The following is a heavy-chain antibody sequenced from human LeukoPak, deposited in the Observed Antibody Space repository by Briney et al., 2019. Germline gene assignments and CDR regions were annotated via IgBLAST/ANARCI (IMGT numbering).Heavy chain of an antibody. J-gene: IGHJ4*02. CDR2: IYDSGST. D-gene: IGHD6-13*01. V-gene: IGHV4-39*07. Sequence: SETLSLTCTVSGGSIRSSYYYWGWIRQPPGKGLEWIGSIYDSGSTYYNPSLKSRVTISVDTSKNQFSLKLSSVTAADTAVYYCARGDSSSPDYWGQGTLVTVSS. CDR1: GGSIRSSYYY. CDR3: ARGDSSSPDY.